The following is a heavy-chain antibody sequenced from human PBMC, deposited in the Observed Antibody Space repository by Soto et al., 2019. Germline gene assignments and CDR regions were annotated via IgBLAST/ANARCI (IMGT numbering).Heavy chain of an antibody. CDR1: GYPFTIYG. CDR3: ARNTNWNDDAFDI. Sequence: QVQLVQSGAEVKKPGASVKVSCKASGYPFTIYGLHWVRQAPGRSLEWMGCISAGDGDTEYSQKFQGRVTITRDTSASAAYMELYTLTSEDTAVYYCARNTNWNDDAFDIWGPGTLVTVSS. J-gene: IGHJ3*02. D-gene: IGHD1-1*01. CDR2: ISAGDGDT. V-gene: IGHV1-3*01.